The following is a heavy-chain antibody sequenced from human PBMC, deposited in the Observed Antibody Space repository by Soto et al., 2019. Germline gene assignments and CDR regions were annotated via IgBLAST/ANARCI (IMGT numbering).Heavy chain of an antibody. CDR1: GGSFIGYY. CDR2: INHSGST. Sequence: SETLSVTCAVSGGSFIGYYWSWIRQPPWKGLEWIGEINHSGSTNYNPSLKSRVTISVDTSKNQFSLKLSSVTAADTAVYYCARGPHNCNCVRGSYYYYGMDVWGQGTTVTVSS. CDR3: ARGPHNCNCVRGSYYYYGMDV. D-gene: IGHD1-7*01. J-gene: IGHJ6*02. V-gene: IGHV4-34*01.